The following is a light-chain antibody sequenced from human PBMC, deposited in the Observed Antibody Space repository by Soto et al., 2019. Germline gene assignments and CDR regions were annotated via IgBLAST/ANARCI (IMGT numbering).Light chain of an antibody. CDR3: QQYGSSPIT. Sequence: IVLTQSAGTLSLSPGESATLSCRASQSVSNSYLAWYQQIPGQAPSLLIYAASARATGISDRFSGSGSGTDFTLTISRLEPEDFAVYYCQQYGSSPITFGQGTRLEIK. V-gene: IGKV3-20*01. CDR1: QSVSNSY. J-gene: IGKJ5*01. CDR2: AAS.